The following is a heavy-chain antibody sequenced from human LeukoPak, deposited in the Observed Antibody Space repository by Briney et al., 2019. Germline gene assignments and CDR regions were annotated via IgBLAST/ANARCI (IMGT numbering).Heavy chain of an antibody. CDR1: GFTFSSYS. Sequence: GGSLRLSCAASGFTFSSYSMNWVRQAPGKGLEWVSSISSSSSYIYYADSVKGRFTISRDNAKNSLYLQMNSLRAEDTAVYYCATRPLFYGDYAFDYWGQGTLVTVSS. CDR2: ISSSSSYI. J-gene: IGHJ4*02. CDR3: ATRPLFYGDYAFDY. V-gene: IGHV3-21*04. D-gene: IGHD4-17*01.